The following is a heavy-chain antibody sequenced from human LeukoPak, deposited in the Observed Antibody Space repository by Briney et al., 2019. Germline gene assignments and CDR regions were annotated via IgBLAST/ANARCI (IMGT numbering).Heavy chain of an antibody. CDR1: GFTFSSYG. V-gene: IGHV3-33*01. CDR3: ARRADYGGKIKGGTDY. J-gene: IGHJ4*02. Sequence: GGSLRLSCAASGFTFSSYGMHWVRQAPGKGLEWVAVIWYDGSNKYYADSVKGRFTISRDNSKNTLYLQMNSLRAEDTAVYYCARRADYGGKIKGGTDYWGQGTPVTVSS. CDR2: IWYDGSNK. D-gene: IGHD4-23*01.